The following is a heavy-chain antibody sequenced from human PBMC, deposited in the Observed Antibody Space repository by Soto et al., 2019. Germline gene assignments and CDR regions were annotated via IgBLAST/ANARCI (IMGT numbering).Heavy chain of an antibody. CDR3: ARGLCSSTSCYSYYYGMDV. Sequence: QVQLQQWGAGLLKPSETLSLTCAVYGGSFSGYYWSWIRQPPGKGLDGIGEINHSGSTNYNPSLKSRVTISVDTSKNQFSLKLSSVTAADTAVYYCARGLCSSTSCYSYYYGMDVWGQGTTVTVSS. CDR2: INHSGST. CDR1: GGSFSGYY. J-gene: IGHJ6*02. D-gene: IGHD2-2*01. V-gene: IGHV4-34*01.